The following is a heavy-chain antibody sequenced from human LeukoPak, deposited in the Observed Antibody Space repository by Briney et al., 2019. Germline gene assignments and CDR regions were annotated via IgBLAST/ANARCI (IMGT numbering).Heavy chain of an antibody. CDR3: ARDPTTVTKGLDI. J-gene: IGHJ3*02. Sequence: SETLSLTCTVSGGSFSSHYWSWIRQPPGKGLEWIGYISYIGSTNYNPSLKSRVTIPVGTSKNQFSLKLSSVTAADTAVYYCARDPTTVTKGLDIWGQGTMVTVSS. CDR1: GGSFSSHY. CDR2: ISYIGST. V-gene: IGHV4-59*11. D-gene: IGHD4-17*01.